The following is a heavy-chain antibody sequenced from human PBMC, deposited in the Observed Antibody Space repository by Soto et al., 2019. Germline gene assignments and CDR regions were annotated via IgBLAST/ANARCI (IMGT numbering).Heavy chain of an antibody. CDR2: INHSGST. J-gene: IGHJ6*02. Sequence: SETLSLTCAVYGGSFSGYYWSWIRQPPGKGLEWIGEINHSGSTNYNPSLKSRVTISVDTSKNQFSLKLSSVTAADTAVYYCARGRYSGYGARINYGMDVWGQGTTVTVSS. CDR1: GGSFSGYY. V-gene: IGHV4-34*01. CDR3: ARGRYSGYGARINYGMDV. D-gene: IGHD5-12*01.